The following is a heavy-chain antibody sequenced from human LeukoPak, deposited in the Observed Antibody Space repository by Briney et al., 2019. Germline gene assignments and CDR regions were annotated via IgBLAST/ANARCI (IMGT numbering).Heavy chain of an antibody. CDR1: GFTFSDHA. J-gene: IGHJ4*02. V-gene: IGHV3-72*01. CDR3: TRLVGAND. CDR2: IRNKANSYTT. D-gene: IGHD1-26*01. Sequence: GGSLRLSCAASGFTFSDHAMDWVRQAPGKGLEWVGRIRNKANSYTTEYTASVQGRFTVSRDDSKNSLYLQMNSMKTEDTAVYYCTRLVGANDWGQGTLVTVSS.